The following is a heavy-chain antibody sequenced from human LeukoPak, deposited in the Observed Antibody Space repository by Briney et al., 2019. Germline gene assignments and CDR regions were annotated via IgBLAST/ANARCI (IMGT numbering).Heavy chain of an antibody. CDR1: GFSFSSFS. D-gene: IGHD6-19*01. CDR3: ARDLGYTSGPNY. CDR2: ISGGSSFT. J-gene: IGHJ4*02. Sequence: GGSLRLSCAASGFSFSSFSMNWVRQAPGKGLEWVSYISGGSSFTYYVDSVKGRFTISRDNAKNSLYLQMNSLRAEDTAVYYCARDLGYTSGPNYWGQGTRVTVSS. V-gene: IGHV3-21*01.